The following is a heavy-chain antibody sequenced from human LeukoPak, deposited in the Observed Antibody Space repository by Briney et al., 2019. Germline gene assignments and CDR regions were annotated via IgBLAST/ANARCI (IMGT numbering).Heavy chain of an antibody. CDR1: GFTFSSYS. V-gene: IGHV3-48*02. Sequence: PGGSLRLSCAASGFTFSSYSMNWVRQAPGKGLEWVSYISSSSSTIYYADSVKGQFTISRDNAKNSLYLQMNSLRDEDTAVYYCARDAIAVAGTDFDYWGQGTLVTVSS. J-gene: IGHJ4*02. D-gene: IGHD6-19*01. CDR3: ARDAIAVAGTDFDY. CDR2: ISSSSSTI.